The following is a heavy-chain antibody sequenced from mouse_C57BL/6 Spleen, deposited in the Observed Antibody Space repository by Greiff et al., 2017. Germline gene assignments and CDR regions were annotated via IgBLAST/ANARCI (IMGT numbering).Heavy chain of an antibody. CDR1: GYTFTSYW. J-gene: IGHJ4*01. CDR2: IYPSDSEN. V-gene: IGHV1-61*01. D-gene: IGHD2-3*01. CDR3: ARRGLLQGAMDY. Sequence: QVQLQQPGAELVRPGSSVKLSCKASGYTFTSYWMDWVKQRPGQGLEWIGNIYPSDSENHYNQKFKDKATLTVDKSSSTAYMQLSSLTSEDSAVYYCARRGLLQGAMDYWGQGTSVTVSS.